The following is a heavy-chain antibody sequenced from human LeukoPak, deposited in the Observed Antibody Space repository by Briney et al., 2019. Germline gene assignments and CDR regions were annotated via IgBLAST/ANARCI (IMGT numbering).Heavy chain of an antibody. J-gene: IGHJ3*02. Sequence: PSETLSLICTVSAGSISGYYWSWIRQPPGKGLEWIGYIYYSGTTNYNPSLKSRVTISVDTSKNQFSLKLTSVTTADTAVYYCARDVPLKGLFDIWGQGTMVTVSS. V-gene: IGHV4-59*01. CDR2: IYYSGTT. CDR3: ARDVPLKGLFDI. CDR1: AGSISGYY.